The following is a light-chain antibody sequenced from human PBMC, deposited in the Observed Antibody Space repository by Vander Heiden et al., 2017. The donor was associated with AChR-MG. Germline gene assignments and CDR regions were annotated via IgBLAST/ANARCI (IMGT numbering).Light chain of an antibody. J-gene: IGKJ1*01. CDR1: QSISNW. Sequence: DIQMTQSPSTLSASVGDKVTITCRASQSISNWLAWYQQEPGKAPKLLIYKASSLESGVPSSFSGSGSGTEFTLTISTLQPDDFATYYCQQYNSYPWTFGQGTKVEI. CDR2: KAS. CDR3: QQYNSYPWT. V-gene: IGKV1-5*03.